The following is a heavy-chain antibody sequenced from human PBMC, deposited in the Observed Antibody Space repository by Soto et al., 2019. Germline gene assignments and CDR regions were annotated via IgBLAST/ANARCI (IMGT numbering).Heavy chain of an antibody. CDR1: GGSISSSSYY. V-gene: IGHV4-39*01. Sequence: LSLTCTVSGGSISSSSYYWGWIRQPPGKGLEWIGSIYYSGSTYYNPSLKSRVTISVDTSKNQFSLKLSSVTAADTAVYYCARTVGGLFDYWGQGTLVTVSS. CDR2: IYYSGST. J-gene: IGHJ4*02. D-gene: IGHD3-16*01. CDR3: ARTVGGLFDY.